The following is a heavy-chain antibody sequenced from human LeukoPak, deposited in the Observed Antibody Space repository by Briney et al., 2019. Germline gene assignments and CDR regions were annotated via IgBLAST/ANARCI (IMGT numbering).Heavy chain of an antibody. V-gene: IGHV1-69*04. Sequence: GASVKVSCKASGDTFSSDAISWVRQAPGQGLEWMGRIIPILGIANYAQKFQGRVTITADKSTSTAYMELSSLRSEDTAVYYCARAQFKGYDFWSGYYAFDYWGQGTLVTVSS. J-gene: IGHJ4*02. D-gene: IGHD3-3*01. CDR2: IIPILGIA. CDR1: GDTFSSDA. CDR3: ARAQFKGYDFWSGYYAFDY.